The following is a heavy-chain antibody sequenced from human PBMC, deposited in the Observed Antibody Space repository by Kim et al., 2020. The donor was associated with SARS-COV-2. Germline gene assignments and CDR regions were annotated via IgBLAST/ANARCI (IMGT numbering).Heavy chain of an antibody. V-gene: IGHV1-3*01. CDR3: AREAITGMELDY. Sequence: KYSQKYPRRVTITRDTAASTAYMELSSLRSEDTAVYCCAREAITGMELDYWGQGTLVTVSS. J-gene: IGHJ4*02. D-gene: IGHD1-20*01.